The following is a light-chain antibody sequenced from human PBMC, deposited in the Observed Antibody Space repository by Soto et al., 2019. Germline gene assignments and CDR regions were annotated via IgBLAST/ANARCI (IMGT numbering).Light chain of an antibody. CDR1: QSVTSN. Sequence: PGEWVPVHAVSSQSVTSNLAWYQHHPGQSPRLLIYRAYARATGVPDRFSGSGSGTEFTLTIRRLQSEDLAVYYCQQYNNWPPITDGEGTRLEIK. CDR3: QQYNNWPPIT. CDR2: RAY. J-gene: IGKJ5*01. V-gene: IGKV3-15*01.